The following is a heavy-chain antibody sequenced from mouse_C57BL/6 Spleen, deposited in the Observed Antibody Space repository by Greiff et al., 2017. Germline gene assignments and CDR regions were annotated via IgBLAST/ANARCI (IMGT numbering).Heavy chain of an antibody. D-gene: IGHD6-1*01. Sequence: EVKLVESGGGLVQPGGSMKLSCVASGFTFSNYWMNWVRQSPEKGLEWVAQIRLKSDNYATHYAESVKGRFTISRDDSKSSVYLQMNNLRAEDTGIYYCTGASGFAYWGQGTLVTVSA. CDR1: GFTFSNYW. J-gene: IGHJ3*01. CDR2: IRLKSDNYAT. V-gene: IGHV6-3*01. CDR3: TGASGFAY.